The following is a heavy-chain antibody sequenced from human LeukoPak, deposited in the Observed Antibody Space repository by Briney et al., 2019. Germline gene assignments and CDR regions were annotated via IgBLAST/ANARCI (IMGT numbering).Heavy chain of an antibody. CDR2: ISSGSNTI. CDR1: RFTFSTYS. D-gene: IGHD6-6*01. Sequence: GGSLRLSCAASRFTFSTYSMNWVRQAPGKGLEWVSYISSGSNTIYYADSVKGRFTISRDNAKNSLYLKMNCLRAEDTAVYYCAREYSSSSGRSFDYWGQGTLVTVSS. J-gene: IGHJ4*02. V-gene: IGHV3-48*01. CDR3: AREYSSSSGRSFDY.